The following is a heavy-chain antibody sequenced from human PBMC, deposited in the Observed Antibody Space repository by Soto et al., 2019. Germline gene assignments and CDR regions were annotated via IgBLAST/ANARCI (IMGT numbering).Heavy chain of an antibody. Sequence: QVRLVQSGAEVKKPGSSVKVSCKAPGGTFSSYAISWVRQAPGQGLEWMGGIIPIFGTAKYAQKFQGRVTITADESTSTGYMELSSLRSEDTAVYYCARSQGGSSSLDIYYYYYYGMDVWGQGTTVTVSS. V-gene: IGHV1-69*01. D-gene: IGHD2-15*01. J-gene: IGHJ6*02. CDR1: GGTFSSYA. CDR2: IIPIFGTA. CDR3: ARSQGGSSSLDIYYYYYYGMDV.